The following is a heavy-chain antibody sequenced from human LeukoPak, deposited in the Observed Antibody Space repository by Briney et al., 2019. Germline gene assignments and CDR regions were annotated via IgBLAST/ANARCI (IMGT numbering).Heavy chain of an antibody. CDR2: IYYSGRT. CDR3: ATQGNHFRISDY. CDR1: GGSIRSSSYY. J-gene: IGHJ4*02. Sequence: SETLSLTCTVSGGSIRSSSYYWGWIRHPPGKGLEWIGVIYYSGRTYYNPSLKSRVTISVDTSNNQFSLKLTSVTAAATAVYYCATQGNHFRISDYWGQGTLVTVSS. V-gene: IGHV4-39*01. D-gene: IGHD1-14*01.